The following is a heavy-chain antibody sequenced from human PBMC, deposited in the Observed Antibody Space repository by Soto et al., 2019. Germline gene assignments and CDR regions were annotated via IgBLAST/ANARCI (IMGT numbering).Heavy chain of an antibody. CDR1: GFTFGTYP. CDR3: ARDRTIRGGQYWAANWLDS. Sequence: PGGSLRLSCAVSGFTFGTYPMHWVRQAPGKGLEWVAIISNDGSAKYYADSVKGRFTISRDNSENTLYLEMNNLTSADTAVYSCARDRTIRGGQYWAANWLDSGGQGTLVTVSS. J-gene: IGHJ5*01. V-gene: IGHV3-30-3*01. D-gene: IGHD2-15*01. CDR2: ISNDGSAK.